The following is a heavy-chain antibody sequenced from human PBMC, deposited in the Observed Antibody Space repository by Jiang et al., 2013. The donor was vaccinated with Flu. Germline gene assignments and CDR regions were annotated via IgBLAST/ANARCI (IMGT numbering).Heavy chain of an antibody. Sequence: GLVKPSETLSLTCAVSGYSISSGYYWGWIRQPPGKGLEWIGSIYHSGSTYYNPSLKSRVTISVDTSKNQFSLKLSSVTAADTAVYYCARHRSAKLPPLYPYYFDYWGQGTLVTVSS. CDR2: IYHSGST. CDR3: ARHRSAKLPPLYPYYFDY. CDR1: GYSISSGYY. D-gene: IGHD5-24*01. V-gene: IGHV4-38-2*01. J-gene: IGHJ4*02.